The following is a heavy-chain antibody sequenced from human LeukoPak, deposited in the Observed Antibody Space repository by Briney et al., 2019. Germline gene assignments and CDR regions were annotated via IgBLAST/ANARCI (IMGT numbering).Heavy chain of an antibody. CDR1: GYSFTSYW. Sequence: GESLKISCKGSGYSFTSYWIGWVRQLPGKGLEWMGIIYPGDSDTRYSPSFQGQVTISADKSISTAYLQWSSLKASDTAMYYCARHYCGSGRHYYFDYWGQGTLVTVSS. J-gene: IGHJ4*02. D-gene: IGHD3-10*01. CDR3: ARHYCGSGRHYYFDY. V-gene: IGHV5-51*01. CDR2: IYPGDSDT.